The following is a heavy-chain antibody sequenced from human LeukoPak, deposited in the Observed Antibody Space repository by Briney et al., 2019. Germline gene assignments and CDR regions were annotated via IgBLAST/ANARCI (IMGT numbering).Heavy chain of an antibody. CDR1: GFTFRNAS. V-gene: IGHV3-15*01. CDR2: IKSKTDGGTT. Sequence: GGSLRLSCAASGFTFRNASMSWVRQAPGKGLEWVGRIKSKTDGGTTDYAAPVKGRFTISRDDSKNTLYLQMNSLTTEDTVVYFCAHRDTTMVRVDYWGQGTLVTVSS. CDR3: AHRDTTMVRVDY. D-gene: IGHD5-18*01. J-gene: IGHJ4*02.